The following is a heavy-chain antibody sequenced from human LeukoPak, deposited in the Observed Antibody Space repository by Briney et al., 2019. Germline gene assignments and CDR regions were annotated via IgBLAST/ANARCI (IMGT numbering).Heavy chain of an antibody. CDR3: ARGGYSSSHRY. CDR1: GGSISSSSYY. V-gene: IGHV4-39*01. J-gene: IGHJ4*02. Sequence: PSETLSLTCTVSGGSISSSSYYWGWIRQPPGKGLEWIGSIYYSGSTYYNPSLKSRVTISVDTSKNQFSLKLSSVTAADTAVYYCARGGYSSSHRYWGQGTLVTVSS. D-gene: IGHD6-13*01. CDR2: IYYSGST.